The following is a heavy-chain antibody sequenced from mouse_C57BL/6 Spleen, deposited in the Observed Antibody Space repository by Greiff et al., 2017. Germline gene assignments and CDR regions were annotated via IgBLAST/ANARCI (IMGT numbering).Heavy chain of an antibody. CDR1: GYIFTSYW. J-gene: IGHJ2*01. CDR2: IDPSDSYT. D-gene: IGHD2-3*01. CDR3: ARTLDGYYYFDY. V-gene: IGHV1-50*01. Sequence: QVQLKQPGAELVKPGASVKLSCKASGYIFTSYWMQWVKQRPGQGLEWIGEIDPSDSYTNYNQKFKGKATLTVDTSSSTAYMQLSSLTSEDSAVYYCARTLDGYYYFDYWGQGTTLTVSS.